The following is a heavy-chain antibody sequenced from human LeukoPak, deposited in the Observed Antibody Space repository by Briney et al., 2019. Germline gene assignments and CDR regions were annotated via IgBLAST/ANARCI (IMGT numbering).Heavy chain of an antibody. V-gene: IGHV4-59*02. CDR1: GVSVSNYY. Sequence: PSETLSLTCTVSGVSVSNYYWSLIPQPPRKGLEWIGYTYYGGSAKYNPSLQGRVTISIDTSKNEFSLKLTSVTAADTAVYFCARAGNYVDWGRGTLVTVSS. CDR3: ARAGNYVD. D-gene: IGHD1-7*01. J-gene: IGHJ4*02. CDR2: TYYGGSA.